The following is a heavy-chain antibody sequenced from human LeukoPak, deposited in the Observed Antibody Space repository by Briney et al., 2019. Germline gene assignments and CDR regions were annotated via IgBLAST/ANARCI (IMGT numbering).Heavy chain of an antibody. CDR3: ARDHASGSYYPGVDY. Sequence: QRGGSVRLSCAASGFTFSSYSMNWGRQAPGKGREWVSYIIIISSIIYYADSVKGRFTISTDNAKNSLYLQMNSLRDEDTAVSYCARDHASGSYYPGVDYWGQGTL. J-gene: IGHJ4*02. D-gene: IGHD1-26*01. V-gene: IGHV3-48*02. CDR1: GFTFSSYS. CDR2: IIIISSII.